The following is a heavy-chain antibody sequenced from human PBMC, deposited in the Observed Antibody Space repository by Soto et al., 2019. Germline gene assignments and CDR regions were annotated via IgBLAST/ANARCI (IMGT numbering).Heavy chain of an antibody. J-gene: IGHJ5*02. CDR2: ISTYNGNT. CDR3: ARVTRGSGDWFDP. V-gene: IGHV1-18*01. Sequence: QVQLMQSGTEVKKPGASVQVSCKASSETFASYDITWVRQAPGQGLEWMGWISTYNGNTKYAQNVQGRVSMTTDTSPSTAYMELRSLKSDDTAVYYCARVTRGSGDWFDPWGQGTLVTVSS. CDR1: SETFASYD. D-gene: IGHD6-19*01.